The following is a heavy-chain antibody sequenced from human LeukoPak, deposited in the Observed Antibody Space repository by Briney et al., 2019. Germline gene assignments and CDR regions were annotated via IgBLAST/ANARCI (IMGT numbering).Heavy chain of an antibody. V-gene: IGHV3-73*01. J-gene: IGHJ3*02. CDR2: IRSKANSYAT. CDR3: TRQTLAVAGDAFDI. D-gene: IGHD6-19*01. Sequence: GGSLRLSCAASGFTFSGSAMHWVRQASGKGLEWVGRIRSKANSYATAYAASVKGRFTISRDDSKNTAYLQMNSLKTEDTAVYYCTRQTLAVAGDAFDIWGQGTMVTVSS. CDR1: GFTFSGSA.